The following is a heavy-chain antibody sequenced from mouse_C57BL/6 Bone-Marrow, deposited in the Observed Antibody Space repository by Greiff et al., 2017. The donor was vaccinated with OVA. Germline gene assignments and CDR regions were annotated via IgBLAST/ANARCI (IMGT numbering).Heavy chain of an antibody. CDR3: TRHYSNYVGGDY. Sequence: EVMLVESGEGLVKPGGSLKLSCAASGFTFSSYAMSWVRQTPEKRLEWVAYISSGGAYIYYADTVKGRFTISRDNARNTLYLQMSSLKSEDTAMYYCTRHYSNYVGGDYWGQGTTLTVSS. D-gene: IGHD2-5*01. CDR2: ISSGGAYI. CDR1: GFTFSSYA. V-gene: IGHV5-9-1*02. J-gene: IGHJ2*01.